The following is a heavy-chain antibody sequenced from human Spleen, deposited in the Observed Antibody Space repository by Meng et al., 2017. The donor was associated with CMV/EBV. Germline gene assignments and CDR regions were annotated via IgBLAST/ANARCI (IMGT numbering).Heavy chain of an antibody. CDR3: ARNSYWGNYFDY. V-gene: IGHV4-61*01. CDR1: GGSVSSGSYY. J-gene: IGHJ4*02. D-gene: IGHD2-21*01. Sequence: SETLSLTCTVSGGSVSSGSYYWSWIRQPPGKGLEWIGYIYYSGSTNYNPSLKSRVTISVDTSRNQFSLNLTSVTAADTAVYYCARNSYWGNYFDYWDQGTLVTVSS. CDR2: IYYSGST.